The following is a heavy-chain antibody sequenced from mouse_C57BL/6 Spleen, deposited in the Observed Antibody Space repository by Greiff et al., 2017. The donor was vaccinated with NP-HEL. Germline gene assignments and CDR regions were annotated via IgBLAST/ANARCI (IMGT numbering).Heavy chain of an antibody. D-gene: IGHD1-1*02. CDR2: ISSGSSTI. CDR1: GFTFSDYG. J-gene: IGHJ1*03. Sequence: EVQLQESGGGLVKPGGSLKLSCAASGFTFSDYGMHWVRQAPEKGLEWVAYISSGSSTIYYADTVKGRFTISRDNAKNTLFLQMTSLRSEDTAMYYCARRTILWGTGGFDVWGTGTTVTVSS. V-gene: IGHV5-17*01. CDR3: ARRTILWGTGGFDV.